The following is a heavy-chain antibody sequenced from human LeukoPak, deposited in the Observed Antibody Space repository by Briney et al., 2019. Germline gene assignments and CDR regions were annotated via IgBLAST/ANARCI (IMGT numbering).Heavy chain of an antibody. CDR2: IYYSGST. Sequence: SETLSLTCTVSGVSISSYYWSWIRQPPGKGLEWIGYIYYSGSTNYNPSLKRRVTILVDTSKNQFSLKLSSVTAADTAVYYCARPSLGYCSSTSCPADYGMDVWGQGTTVTVSS. V-gene: IGHV4-59*08. CDR1: GVSISSYY. D-gene: IGHD2-2*01. J-gene: IGHJ6*02. CDR3: ARPSLGYCSSTSCPADYGMDV.